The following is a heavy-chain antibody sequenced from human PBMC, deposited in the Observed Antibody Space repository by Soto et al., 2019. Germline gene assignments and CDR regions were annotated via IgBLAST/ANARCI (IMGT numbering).Heavy chain of an antibody. CDR1: GFTFSSYG. Sequence: ESGGGVVQPGRSLRLSCAASGFTFSSYGMHWVRQAPGKGLEWVAVIWYDGSNKYYADSVKGRFTISRDNSKNTLYLQMNSLRAEDTAVYYCARDPNYDILTGYWNEYYFDYWGQGTLVTISS. D-gene: IGHD3-9*01. J-gene: IGHJ4*02. V-gene: IGHV3-33*01. CDR2: IWYDGSNK. CDR3: ARDPNYDILTGYWNEYYFDY.